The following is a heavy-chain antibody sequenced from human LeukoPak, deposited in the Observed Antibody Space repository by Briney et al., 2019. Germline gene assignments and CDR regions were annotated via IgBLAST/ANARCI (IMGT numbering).Heavy chain of an antibody. V-gene: IGHV4-59*01. D-gene: IGHD6-13*01. Sequence: SETLSLTCTVSGGSISSYYWSWIRQPPGKGLEWIGYIYYSGSTNYNPSLKSRVTISVDTSKNQFSLKLSSVTAADTAVYYCARGAAAGYFDSWGQGALVTVSS. CDR2: IYYSGST. CDR3: ARGAAAGYFDS. J-gene: IGHJ4*02. CDR1: GGSISSYY.